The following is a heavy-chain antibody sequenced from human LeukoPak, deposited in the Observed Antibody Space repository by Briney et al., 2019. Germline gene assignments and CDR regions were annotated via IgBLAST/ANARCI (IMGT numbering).Heavy chain of an antibody. D-gene: IGHD3-16*01. V-gene: IGHV3-48*01. CDR3: ARAPGYAPGRNDY. Sequence: GGSLRLSCAASGLTFSSYSMNWVRQAPGKGLEWLSYISSSSSLIYYADSVKGRFTLSRDNAKNSLFLQMNSLRAEDTAVYYCARAPGYAPGRNDYWGQGTLVTVSS. CDR2: ISSSSSLI. J-gene: IGHJ4*02. CDR1: GLTFSSYS.